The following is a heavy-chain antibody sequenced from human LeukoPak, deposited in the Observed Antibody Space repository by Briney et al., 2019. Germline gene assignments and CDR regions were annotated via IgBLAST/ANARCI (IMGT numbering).Heavy chain of an antibody. CDR2: ISWNSGSI. CDR3: ARDAVLRYSLTHAFDI. V-gene: IGHV3-9*01. J-gene: IGHJ3*02. CDR1: GFTFDDYA. Sequence: GRSLRLSCAASGFTFDDYAMHWVRQAPGKGLEWVSGISWNSGSIGYADSVKGRFTISRDNAKNSLYLQMNSLRAEDTAVYYCARDAVLRYSLTHAFDIWGQGTMVTVSS. D-gene: IGHD3-9*01.